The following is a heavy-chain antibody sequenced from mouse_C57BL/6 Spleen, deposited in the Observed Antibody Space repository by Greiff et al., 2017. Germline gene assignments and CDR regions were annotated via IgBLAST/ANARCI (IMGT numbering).Heavy chain of an antibody. V-gene: IGHV2-2*01. CDR3: ARFLYYAMDY. Sequence: VQLQQSGPGLVQPSQSLSITCTVSGFSLTSYGVHWVRQSPGKGLEWLGVIWSGGSTDCNAAFISRLSISKDNSKSQVFFKMNSLQADDTAIYYCARFLYYAMDYWGQGTSVTVSS. J-gene: IGHJ4*01. CDR2: IWSGGST. CDR1: GFSLTSYG.